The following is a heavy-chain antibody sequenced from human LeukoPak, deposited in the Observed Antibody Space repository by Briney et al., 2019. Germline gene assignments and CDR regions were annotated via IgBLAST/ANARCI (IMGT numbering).Heavy chain of an antibody. D-gene: IGHD6-19*01. J-gene: IGHJ4*02. V-gene: IGHV4-34*01. Sequence: SEPLSLPCAVYGGSFSGYYWSGFRQPPGKGLEWIGSFYYSGSTFYNPSLKSRVTISVNTSKNQFSLRLTSVTAAHPADYDCARHERPCMAVSAGFDYWGQGTLVTVSS. CDR2: FYYSGST. CDR1: GGSFSGYY. CDR3: ARHERPCMAVSAGFDY.